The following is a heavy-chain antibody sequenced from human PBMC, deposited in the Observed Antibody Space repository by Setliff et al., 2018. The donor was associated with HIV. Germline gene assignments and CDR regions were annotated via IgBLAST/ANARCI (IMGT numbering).Heavy chain of an antibody. CDR1: GGSINSGGYY. CDR3: ARSSGSYWMNAFDI. Sequence: SETLSLTCTVSGGSINSGGYYWNWIRQPAGKGLEWIGHIYISGSTNYNPSLRSRVTISLDTSKNQFSLNLSSVTAADTAVYYCARSSGSYWMNAFDIWGQGTMVTVS. J-gene: IGHJ3*02. CDR2: IYISGST. D-gene: IGHD1-26*01. V-gene: IGHV4-61*10.